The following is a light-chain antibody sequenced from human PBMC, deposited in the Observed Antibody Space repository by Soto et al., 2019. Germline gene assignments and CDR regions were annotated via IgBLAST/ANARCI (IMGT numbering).Light chain of an antibody. Sequence: EIVLTQSPGTLSLSPGESATLSCRASQRVASSHMAWYRQKPGQAHRLLIYGASNRATGIPNRFSGSGAGTDFTLTISRMEAEDSAVYFCQHYGSSPPYTFGQGTKLKIK. CDR3: QHYGSSPPYT. CDR2: GAS. CDR1: QRVASSH. J-gene: IGKJ2*01. V-gene: IGKV3-20*01.